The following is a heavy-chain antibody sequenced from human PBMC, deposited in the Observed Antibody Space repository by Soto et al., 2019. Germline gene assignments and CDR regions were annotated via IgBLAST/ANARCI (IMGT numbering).Heavy chain of an antibody. CDR1: GGSFSGYY. V-gene: IGHV4-34*01. CDR2: INHSGST. D-gene: IGHD6-19*01. J-gene: IGHJ5*02. Sequence: LETLSLTCAVYGGSFSGYYWSWIRQPPGKGLEWIGEINHSGSTNYNPSLKSRVTISVDTSKNQFSLKLSSVTAADTAVYYCASLAVAGKGGWFDPWSQGTLVTVSS. CDR3: ASLAVAGKGGWFDP.